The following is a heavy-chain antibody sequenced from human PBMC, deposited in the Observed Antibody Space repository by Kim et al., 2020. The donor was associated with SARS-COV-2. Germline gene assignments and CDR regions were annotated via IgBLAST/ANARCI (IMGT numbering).Heavy chain of an antibody. CDR3: AREAVDFWNGGVVDH. D-gene: IGHD3-3*01. CDR2: IHHSGNT. J-gene: IGHJ1*01. CDR1: GASVSSDSHY. V-gene: IGHV4-61*01. Sequence: SETLSLTCTVSGASVSSDSHYWIWIRQPPGKGLEWIVYIHHSGNTNYNPSLKSRITISVDTSKNQFSLNLRSMTVADTADYSCAREAVDFWNGGVVDHW.